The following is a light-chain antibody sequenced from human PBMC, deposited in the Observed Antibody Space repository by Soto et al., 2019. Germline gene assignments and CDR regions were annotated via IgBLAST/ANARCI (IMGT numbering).Light chain of an antibody. J-gene: IGKJ1*01. CDR2: GAS. Sequence: EIVLTQSPGTLSLSPGERATLSCRASQSVSSSYLAWYQQKPGQAPRLLIYGASSRATGIPDRFSGSGSVTDFTPAISGLEPEDFAVYYGQQYGSSRWTFGQGTKVEIK. CDR1: QSVSSSY. V-gene: IGKV3-20*01. CDR3: QQYGSSRWT.